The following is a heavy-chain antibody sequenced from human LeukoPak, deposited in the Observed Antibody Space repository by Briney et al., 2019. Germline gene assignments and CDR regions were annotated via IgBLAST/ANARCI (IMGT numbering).Heavy chain of an antibody. V-gene: IGHV3-7*01. CDR3: ARSLRRSYYDSSGYGY. D-gene: IGHD3-22*01. J-gene: IGHJ4*02. CDR2: IKQDGSEK. Sequence: PGGSLRLSCAGSGFTFSFYWMSWVRQAPGKGLQWVANIKQDGSEKHYVDSVKGRSTISRDNAKNSLYLQMNSLRAEDTAVYYCARSLRRSYYDSSGYGYWGQGTLVTVSS. CDR1: GFTFSFYW.